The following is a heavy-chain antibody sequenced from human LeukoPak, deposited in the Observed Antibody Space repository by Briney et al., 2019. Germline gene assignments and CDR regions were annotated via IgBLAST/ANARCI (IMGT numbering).Heavy chain of an antibody. Sequence: GGSLRLSCATSGFTFSDYGMHWVRQAPGKGLEWVAAIWYDGSNKYYADSVKGRFTISRDNSKNTLYLQMNSLRAEDTAVYYCARRMAAAGTGGGDYWGQGTLVTVSS. CDR2: IWYDGSNK. V-gene: IGHV3-33*01. CDR3: ARRMAAAGTGGGDY. J-gene: IGHJ4*02. D-gene: IGHD6-13*01. CDR1: GFTFSDYG.